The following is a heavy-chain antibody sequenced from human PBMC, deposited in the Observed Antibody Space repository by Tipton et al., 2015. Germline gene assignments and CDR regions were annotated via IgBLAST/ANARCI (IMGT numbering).Heavy chain of an antibody. CDR2: IYYSGST. D-gene: IGHD2-15*01. CDR1: GGSISSYY. J-gene: IGHJ5*02. CDR3: ARGGNNWFDP. Sequence: TLSLTCTVSGGSISSYYWSWIRQPPGEGLEWIGNIYYSGSTNYNPSLKSRVTISVDTSKNQFSLKLTSVTAADTAVYYCARGGNNWFDPWGQGTLVTVSS. V-gene: IGHV4-59*01.